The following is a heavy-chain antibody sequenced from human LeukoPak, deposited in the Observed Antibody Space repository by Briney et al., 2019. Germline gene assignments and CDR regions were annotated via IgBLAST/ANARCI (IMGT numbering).Heavy chain of an antibody. CDR3: AKSGTFFLYYFDY. Sequence: QPGGSLRLSCTASGFTFSNYAVSWVRQAPGKGLEWVSGISGSSDTTYYADAVKGRFTISRDNSKNTLYLHMSSLRAEDTAVYYCAKSGTFFLYYFDYWGQGTLVTVSS. J-gene: IGHJ4*02. CDR2: ISGSSDTT. D-gene: IGHD1-26*01. V-gene: IGHV3-23*01. CDR1: GFTFSNYA.